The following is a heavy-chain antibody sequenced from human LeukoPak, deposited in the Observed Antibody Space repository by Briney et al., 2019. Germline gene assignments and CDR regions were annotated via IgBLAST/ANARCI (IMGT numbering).Heavy chain of an antibody. CDR2: ISGSGGST. Sequence: QPGGSLRLSCAASGFTFSSYWMHWVRQAPGKGLEWVSAISGSGGSTYYADSVKGRFTISRDNSKNTLYLQMNSLRAEDTAVYYCAKDPQIRRRGDPSRWFDPWGQGTLVTVSS. CDR1: GFTFSSYW. D-gene: IGHD3-10*01. V-gene: IGHV3-23*01. CDR3: AKDPQIRRRGDPSRWFDP. J-gene: IGHJ5*02.